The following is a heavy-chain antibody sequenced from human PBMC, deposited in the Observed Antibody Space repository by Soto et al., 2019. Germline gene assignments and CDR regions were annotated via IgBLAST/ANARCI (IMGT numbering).Heavy chain of an antibody. J-gene: IGHJ4*02. D-gene: IGHD1-1*01. V-gene: IGHV3-15*01. CDR3: TTDCPSRQRNARV. CDR2: IKTKADGGAT. Sequence: GGSLILSCEASGFTFSTGYMSWVRNAPRKGLEWVGGIKTKADGGATEYAAPVQGRFNISRDESKNTLYVEMSSLKTEDIDVYYCTTDCPSRQRNARVWGQGTMVTVSS. CDR1: GFTFSTGY.